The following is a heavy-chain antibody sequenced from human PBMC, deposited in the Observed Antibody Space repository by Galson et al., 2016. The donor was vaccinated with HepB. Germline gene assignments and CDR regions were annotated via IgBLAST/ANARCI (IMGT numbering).Heavy chain of an antibody. Sequence: SETLSLTCAVSGASISDSNWWTWVRQVPEKGLEWLGEIYHTGTSNNNPFLSSRSTLSVDKSRNQFSLNVTSVTAADAAVYYCARASIIPGARMIFDPWGQGTLVTVSS. D-gene: IGHD2-2*01. J-gene: IGHJ5*02. CDR1: GASISDSNW. V-gene: IGHV4-4*02. CDR2: IYHTGTS. CDR3: ARASIIPGARMIFDP.